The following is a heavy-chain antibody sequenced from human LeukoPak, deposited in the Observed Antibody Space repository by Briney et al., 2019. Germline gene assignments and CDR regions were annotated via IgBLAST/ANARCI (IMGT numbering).Heavy chain of an antibody. D-gene: IGHD3-10*01. V-gene: IGHV3-23*01. CDR1: GFTFSSYG. CDR3: ARDSMVRGVIKTFDY. J-gene: IGHJ4*02. CDR2: ISGSGGTI. Sequence: GRSLRLSCAASGFTFSSYGMSWVRQAPGKGLEWVSAISGSGGTIYYADSVKGRFTISRDNAKNSLYLQMNSLRAEDTAVYYCARDSMVRGVIKTFDYWGQGTLVTVSS.